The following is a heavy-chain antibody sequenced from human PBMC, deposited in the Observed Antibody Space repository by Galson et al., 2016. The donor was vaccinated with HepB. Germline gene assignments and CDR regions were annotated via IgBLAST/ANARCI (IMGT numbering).Heavy chain of an antibody. J-gene: IGHJ4*02. CDR2: ISTYNGDT. Sequence: SVKVSCKASGYTFTSYGFTWVRQAPGQGLEWVGWISTYNGDTNYAQKLQGRVTMTTDTSTSTAYMELRSLRSDDTAVYYCARGREYCSGGSCYPDYWGQGTLVTVSS. CDR1: GYTFTSYG. V-gene: IGHV1-18*01. D-gene: IGHD2-15*01. CDR3: ARGREYCSGGSCYPDY.